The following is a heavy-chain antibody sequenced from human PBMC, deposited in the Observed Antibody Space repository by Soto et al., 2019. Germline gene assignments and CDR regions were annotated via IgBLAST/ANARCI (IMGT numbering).Heavy chain of an antibody. V-gene: IGHV1-18*04. J-gene: IGHJ4*02. CDR1: GYTFTSNS. D-gene: IGHD2-2*01. CDR3: ATISSARSGWRPDY. Sequence: ASVKVSCKASGYTFTSNSIGWVRQAPGQGLEWMGWINVYNGNTKYAQQLQGRVTLTTDTSTSTAYMDLRSLRPDDTAVYYCATISSARSGWRPDYWGKRHLVTVST. CDR2: INVYNGNT.